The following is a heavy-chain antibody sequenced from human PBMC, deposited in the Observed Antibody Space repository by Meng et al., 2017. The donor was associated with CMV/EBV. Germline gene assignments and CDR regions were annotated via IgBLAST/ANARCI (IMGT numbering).Heavy chain of an antibody. J-gene: IGHJ4*02. D-gene: IGHD3-22*01. Sequence: QVQVQEAGPGLGKPSRTPSLTCNGFGGCIRSCYWSCIRKPAGKGLEWIGRIYTSGGTNYNPSLKSRVTMSVDTSKNQFSLKLSSVTAADTAVYYCARGGLYYYDSSGHFNYWGQGTLVTVSS. CDR3: ARGGLYYYDSSGHFNY. CDR1: GGCIRSCY. V-gene: IGHV4-4*07. CDR2: IYTSGGT.